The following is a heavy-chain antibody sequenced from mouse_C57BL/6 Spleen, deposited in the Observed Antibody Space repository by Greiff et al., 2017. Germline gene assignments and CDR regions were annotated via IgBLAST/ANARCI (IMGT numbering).Heavy chain of an antibody. Sequence: QVQLKQSGPELVKPGASVKISCKASGYAFSSSWMNWVKQRPGKGLGWIGRIYPGDGDTNYNGKFKGKATLTADKSSSTAYMQLSSLTSEDSAVYFCARSGRGNYFDYWGQGTTLTVSS. V-gene: IGHV1-82*01. J-gene: IGHJ2*01. CDR3: ARSGRGNYFDY. CDR2: IYPGDGDT. CDR1: GYAFSSSW.